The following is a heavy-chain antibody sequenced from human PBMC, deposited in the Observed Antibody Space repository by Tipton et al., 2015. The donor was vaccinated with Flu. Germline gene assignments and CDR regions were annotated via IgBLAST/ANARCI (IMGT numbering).Heavy chain of an antibody. J-gene: IGHJ4*02. V-gene: IGHV3-48*03. CDR2: ISKNMNTI. Sequence: SLRLSCAASGFTFNNYEMNWVRQAPGKGLEWVSYISKNMNTIYYADSVKGRFTISRDNAKNSVFLQMNSLRAEDTGVYYCARGVVATDALDYWGRGTLVAVSS. D-gene: IGHD5-12*01. CDR1: GFTFNNYE. CDR3: ARGVVATDALDY.